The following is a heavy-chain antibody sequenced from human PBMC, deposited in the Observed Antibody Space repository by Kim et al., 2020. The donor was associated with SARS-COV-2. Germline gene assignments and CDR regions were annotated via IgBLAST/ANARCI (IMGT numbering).Heavy chain of an antibody. J-gene: IGHJ5*02. D-gene: IGHD2-15*01. CDR1: GGSISSSSYY. V-gene: IGHV4-39*01. CDR2: IYYSGST. Sequence: SETLSLTCTVSGGSISSSSYYWGWIRQPPGKGLEWIVSIYYSGSTYYNPSLKSRVTISVDTSKNQFSLKLSSVTAADTAVYYCARLYIVDNNWFDPWGQG. CDR3: ARLYIVDNNWFDP.